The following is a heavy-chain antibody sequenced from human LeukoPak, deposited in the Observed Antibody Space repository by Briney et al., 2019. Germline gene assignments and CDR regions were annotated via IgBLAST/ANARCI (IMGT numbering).Heavy chain of an antibody. V-gene: IGHV4-59*01. CDR1: GGSISSYY. Sequence: KSSETLSLTCTVSGGSISSYYWSWIRQPPGKGLEWIGYIYYSGSTNYNPSLKSRVTISVDTSKNQFSLKLSSVTAADTAVYYCARSAFWSGRGAFDIWGQGTMVTVSS. J-gene: IGHJ3*02. CDR3: ARSAFWSGRGAFDI. CDR2: IYYSGST. D-gene: IGHD3-3*01.